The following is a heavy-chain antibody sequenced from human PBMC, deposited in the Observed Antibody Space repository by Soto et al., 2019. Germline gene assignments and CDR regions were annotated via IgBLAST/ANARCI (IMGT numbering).Heavy chain of an antibody. J-gene: IGHJ4*02. Sequence: QVQLVESGGGVVQPGRSLRLSCAASGFTFSSYGMHWVRQAPGKGLEWVAVISYDGSNKYYADSVKGRFTISRDNSKNTLYLQMNSLRAEDTAVYYCAKDRVAPDYYFDYWGQGTLVTVSS. V-gene: IGHV3-30*18. D-gene: IGHD3-3*01. CDR2: ISYDGSNK. CDR3: AKDRVAPDYYFDY. CDR1: GFTFSSYG.